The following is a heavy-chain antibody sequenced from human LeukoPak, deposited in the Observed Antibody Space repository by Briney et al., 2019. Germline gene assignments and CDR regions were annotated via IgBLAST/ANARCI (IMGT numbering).Heavy chain of an antibody. D-gene: IGHD6-19*01. CDR2: INPSGGST. CDR1: GYTFTNYY. J-gene: IGHJ4*02. CDR3: ARGGVAVATLKTIDY. Sequence: ASAKVSCKASGYTFTNYYMYWVRRAPGQGLEWMGIINPSGGSTSYAQKFQGRVTMTRDTSTTTVYMELSSLRSEDTAVYYCARGGVAVATLKTIDYWGQGTLVTVSS. V-gene: IGHV1-46*01.